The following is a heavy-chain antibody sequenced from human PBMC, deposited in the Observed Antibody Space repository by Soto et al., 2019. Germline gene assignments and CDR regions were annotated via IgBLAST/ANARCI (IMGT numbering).Heavy chain of an antibody. CDR1: GGSFSGYY. CDR3: GRVPIDYVCCSGYLQYYYYYYYMDV. Sequence: SETLSLTCAVYGGSFSGYYWRWIRQPPGKGLEWIGEINHSGSTNYNPSLKSRVTISVDTSKNQFSLKLSSVTAAETAVYYCGRVPIDYVCCSGYLQYYYYYYYMDVWGKGTTVTVSS. J-gene: IGHJ6*03. CDR2: INHSGST. D-gene: IGHD3-3*01. V-gene: IGHV4-34*01.